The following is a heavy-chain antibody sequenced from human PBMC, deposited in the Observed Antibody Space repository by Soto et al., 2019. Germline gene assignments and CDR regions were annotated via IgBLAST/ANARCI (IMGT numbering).Heavy chain of an antibody. J-gene: IGHJ6*02. CDR2: ISYDGNNK. CDR3: ARAGGDGGSCYTLVGLRYGMDV. Sequence: QVQLVESGGGVVQPGRSLRLSCAASGFTFSSYAMYWVRQAPGKGLEWVAVISYDGNNKYYADSVKGRFTISRDNSKNTLSLQMDSLRDEDKAVKYCARAGGDGGSCYTLVGLRYGMDVWGQGTTGTVSS. CDR1: GFTFSSYA. V-gene: IGHV3-30-3*01. D-gene: IGHD2-15*01.